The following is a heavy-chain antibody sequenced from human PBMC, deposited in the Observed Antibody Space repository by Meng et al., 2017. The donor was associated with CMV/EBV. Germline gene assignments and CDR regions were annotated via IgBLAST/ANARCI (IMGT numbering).Heavy chain of an antibody. CDR1: GFTVSRNY. V-gene: IGHV3-66*02. Sequence: GGSLRPSCAASGFTVSRNYMSWVRQAPGKGLEWVSAIYIGGSTYYADSVKGRFTISRDNSKNTLYHQMDNLRAEDTAVYYCASGVAGTSFNWFDPWGQGTLVTVSS. CDR3: ASGVAGTSFNWFDP. CDR2: IYIGGST. J-gene: IGHJ5*02. D-gene: IGHD6-19*01.